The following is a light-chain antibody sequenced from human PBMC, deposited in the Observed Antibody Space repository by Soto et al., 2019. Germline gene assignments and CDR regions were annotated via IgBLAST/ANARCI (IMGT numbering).Light chain of an antibody. CDR3: YQYNTAPFT. J-gene: IGKJ2*01. V-gene: IGKV3-20*01. CDR1: QSVSSGY. Sequence: DIVLTQSPGSLSLSPGERATLSCRASQSVSSGYLAWYQQKPGQAPRLLIYGASTRATGIPDRFRGSGSGTDFTLTISRLEPEDFAVYFCYQYNTAPFTFGQRSKLEIK. CDR2: GAS.